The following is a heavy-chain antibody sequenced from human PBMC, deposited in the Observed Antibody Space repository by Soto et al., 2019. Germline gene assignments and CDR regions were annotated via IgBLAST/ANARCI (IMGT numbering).Heavy chain of an antibody. J-gene: IGHJ4*02. D-gene: IGHD2-8*02. Sequence: SETLSLTCAVYGGSFSGYYWSWIRQPPGKGLEWIGEINHSGSTNYNPSLKSRVTISVDTSKNQFSLKLSSVTAADTAVYYCARGTGNSAVPFASFCFDYWGQGTLVTVSS. CDR1: GGSFSGYY. V-gene: IGHV4-34*01. CDR2: INHSGST. CDR3: ARGTGNSAVPFASFCFDY.